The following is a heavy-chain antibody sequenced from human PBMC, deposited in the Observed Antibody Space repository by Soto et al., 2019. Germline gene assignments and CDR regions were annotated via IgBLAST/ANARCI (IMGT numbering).Heavy chain of an antibody. D-gene: IGHD5-12*01. CDR2: ISAYNGNT. CDR3: ASKPYEAQYYYYYGMDV. V-gene: IGHV1-18*04. J-gene: IGHJ6*02. Sequence: QVQLVQSGAEVKKPGASVKVSCKASGYTFTSYGISWVRQAPGQGLEWMGWISAYNGNTNYAQKFQGRVTITADESTSTAYMELSSLRSEDTAVYYCASKPYEAQYYYYYGMDVWGQGTTVTVSS. CDR1: GYTFTSYG.